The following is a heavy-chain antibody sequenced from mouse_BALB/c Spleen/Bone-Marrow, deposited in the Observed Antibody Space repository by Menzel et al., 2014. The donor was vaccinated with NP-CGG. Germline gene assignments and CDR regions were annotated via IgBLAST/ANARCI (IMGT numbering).Heavy chain of an antibody. CDR1: GFAFSSYD. D-gene: IGHD1-1*01. CDR2: ISSGGGST. V-gene: IGHV5-12-1*01. J-gene: IGHJ2*01. CDR3: AREVLRDYFDY. Sequence: EVQLVESGGGLVKPGGSLKLSCAASGFAFSSYDMSWVRQTPGKRLEWVAYISSGGGSTYYPDTVKGRFTISRDNAKNTLYLQMSSLKSEDTAMYYCAREVLRDYFDYWGQGTTLTVSS.